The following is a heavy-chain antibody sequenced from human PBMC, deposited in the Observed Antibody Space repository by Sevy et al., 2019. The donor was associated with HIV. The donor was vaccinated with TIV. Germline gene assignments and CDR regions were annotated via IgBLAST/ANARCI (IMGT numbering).Heavy chain of an antibody. CDR1: GFTFSSYA. D-gene: IGHD2-8*02. CDR3: AKSLVVFDGFDI. CDR2: MSGSGAIV. V-gene: IGHV3-23*01. J-gene: IGHJ3*02. Sequence: GGSLRLSCAASGFTFSSYAMSWVRQAPGKGLEWVSAMSGSGAIVYYADSVKGRFTISRNNPKNTMYLQMSSLIAEDTALYYCAKSLVVFDGFDIWGQGTRVTVSS.